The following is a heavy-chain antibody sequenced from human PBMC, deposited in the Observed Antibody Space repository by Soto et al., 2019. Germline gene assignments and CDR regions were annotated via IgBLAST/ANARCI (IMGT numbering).Heavy chain of an antibody. Sequence: ASVKVSCKTSGYTFSSYTMHWVRQAPGQRLEWMGWINAGNGNTKYSQKFQGRVTITRDTSASTAYMELSSLRSEDTAVYYCAKSATVPAAIAYWGQGTLVTVSS. CDR3: AKSATVPAAIAY. J-gene: IGHJ4*02. CDR1: GYTFSSYT. D-gene: IGHD2-2*02. CDR2: INAGNGNT. V-gene: IGHV1-3*01.